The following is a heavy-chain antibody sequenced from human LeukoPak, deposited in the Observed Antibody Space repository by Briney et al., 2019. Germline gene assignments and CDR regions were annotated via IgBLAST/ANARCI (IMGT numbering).Heavy chain of an antibody. J-gene: IGHJ4*02. V-gene: IGHV1-69*13. CDR1: GGTFSRYA. Sequence: AASVKVSCKASGGTFSRYAISWVRQSPGQGLEWMGGIIPIFGTANYAQRFQGRVTITADESTSTAHMELSSLRSEDTAVYYCARDSSEFRNLIPYWGQGTLVTVSS. CDR2: IIPIFGTA. D-gene: IGHD1-14*01. CDR3: ARDSSEFRNLIPY.